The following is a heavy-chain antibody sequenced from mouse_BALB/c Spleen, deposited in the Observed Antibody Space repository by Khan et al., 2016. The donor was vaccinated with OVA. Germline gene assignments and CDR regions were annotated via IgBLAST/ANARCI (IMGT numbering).Heavy chain of an antibody. J-gene: IGHJ2*01. V-gene: IGHV14-1*02. CDR3: PRSILLCIVE. CDR1: GFNIKDYY. CDR2: IDPENGNT. Sequence: VQLQQSGAELVRPGALVKLSCKATGFNIKDYYIHWVKQRPEQGLEWIGWIDPENGNTVYDPWFQGKARITADTSSNKPYLQFSSQTSEATAGSYCPRSILLCIVEWGRGTTLAV. D-gene: IGHD6-2*01.